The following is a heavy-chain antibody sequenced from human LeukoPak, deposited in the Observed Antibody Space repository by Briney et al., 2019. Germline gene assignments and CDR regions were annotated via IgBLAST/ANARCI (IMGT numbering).Heavy chain of an antibody. Sequence: SWVRQPPGKGLEWIGEIYHSGSTNYNPSLKSRVTISVDKSKNQFSLKLSSVTAADTAVYYCARGWVVLLWFGELLNGWFDPWGQGTLVTVSS. CDR3: ARGWVVLLWFGELLNGWFDP. V-gene: IGHV4-4*02. D-gene: IGHD3-10*01. CDR2: IYHSGST. J-gene: IGHJ5*02.